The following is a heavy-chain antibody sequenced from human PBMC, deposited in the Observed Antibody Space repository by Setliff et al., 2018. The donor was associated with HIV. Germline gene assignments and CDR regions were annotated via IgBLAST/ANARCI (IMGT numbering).Heavy chain of an antibody. CDR1: GGTFSAYA. D-gene: IGHD2-15*01. CDR3: ARYVHVLGYCSADTCPYDASDV. V-gene: IGHV1-69*04. J-gene: IGHJ3*01. Sequence: GAAVKVSCKASGGTFSAYAVNGVRQAPGQGREWMGRSISILGTPNYSHKFQGRVTITADKSTTTTYMELSSLRSDDTAIYYCARYVHVLGYCSADTCPYDASDVWGQGTMVTV. CDR2: SISILGTP.